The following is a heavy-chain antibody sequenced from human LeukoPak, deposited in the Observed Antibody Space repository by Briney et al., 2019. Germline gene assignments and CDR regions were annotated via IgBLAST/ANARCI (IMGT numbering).Heavy chain of an antibody. CDR1: GASISSYY. V-gene: IGHV4-59*01. D-gene: IGHD1-26*01. J-gene: IGHJ4*02. CDR2: IFYSGST. CDR3: AVGPPNRSGSYPFDY. Sequence: PSETLSLTCTVSGASISSYYWSWIRQPPGKGLEWIGYIFYSGSTYYNPSLKSRVTISVDTYKNQFSLNLSSVTAADTAVYYCAVGPPNRSGSYPFDYWGQGTLVTVSS.